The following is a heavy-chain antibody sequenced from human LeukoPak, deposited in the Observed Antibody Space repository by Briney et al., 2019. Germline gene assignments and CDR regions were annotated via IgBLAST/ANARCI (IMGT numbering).Heavy chain of an antibody. CDR2: ISGYNGKT. J-gene: IGHJ5*02. CDR1: GYTFTGYY. V-gene: IGHV1-18*04. D-gene: IGHD2-15*01. CDR3: ARAGAVVDSWFDP. Sequence: ASVKVSCKASGYTFTGYYMHWVRQAPGQGLEWMGWISGYNGKTKYAQKLQDRVTMTTDTSTTTAYMELRSLTSDDTAVYYCARAGAVVDSWFDPWGQGTLVTVSS.